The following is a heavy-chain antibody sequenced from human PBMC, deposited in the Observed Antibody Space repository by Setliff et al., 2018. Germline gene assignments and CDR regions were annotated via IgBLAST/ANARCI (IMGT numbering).Heavy chain of an antibody. Sequence: GASVKVSCKVSGYTLTELSMHWVRQAPGKGLEWMGGFDPEDGETIYAQKFQGRVTMTEDTSTDTAYMELSSLRSEDTAVYYCARAPGYGSGSYYKYGMDVWGQGTTVTVSS. V-gene: IGHV1-24*01. D-gene: IGHD3-10*01. CDR1: GYTLTELS. J-gene: IGHJ6*02. CDR3: ARAPGYGSGSYYKYGMDV. CDR2: FDPEDGET.